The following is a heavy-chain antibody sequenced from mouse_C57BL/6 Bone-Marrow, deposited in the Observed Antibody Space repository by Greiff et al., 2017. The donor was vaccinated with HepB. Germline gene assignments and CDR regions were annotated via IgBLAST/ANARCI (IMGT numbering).Heavy chain of an antibody. D-gene: IGHD1-1*01. Sequence: VHLVESDAELVKPGASVKISCKVSGYTFTDHTIHWMKQRPEQGLEWIGYIYPRDGSTKYNEKFKGKATLTADKSSSTAYMQLNSLTSEDSAVYFCARSYYGSSYDFDDWGQGTTLTVSS. V-gene: IGHV1-78*01. J-gene: IGHJ2*01. CDR3: ARSYYGSSYDFDD. CDR2: IYPRDGST. CDR1: GYTFTDHT.